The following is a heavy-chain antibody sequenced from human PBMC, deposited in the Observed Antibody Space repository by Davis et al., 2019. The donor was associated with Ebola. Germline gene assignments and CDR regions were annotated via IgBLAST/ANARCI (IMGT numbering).Heavy chain of an antibody. CDR3: TRSLELPWFDP. D-gene: IGHD1-7*01. Sequence: ASVKVSCKASGYTFTTYLIHWVRQAPGQRLEWMGWINAGYGNTKYSQKFQGRVSITRDTSASTAYMELRSLTSEDTAVYYCTRSLELPWFDPWGQGTLVIVSS. CDR1: GYTFTTYL. V-gene: IGHV1-3*01. CDR2: INAGYGNT. J-gene: IGHJ5*02.